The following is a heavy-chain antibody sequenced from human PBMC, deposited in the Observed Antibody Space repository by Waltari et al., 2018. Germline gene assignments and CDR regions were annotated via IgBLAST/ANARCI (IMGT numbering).Heavy chain of an antibody. V-gene: IGHV3-48*01. CDR1: GFTFSSYS. J-gene: IGHJ4*02. D-gene: IGHD4-17*01. Sequence: EVQLVESGGGLVQPGGSLRLSCAASGFTFSSYSMNWVRQAPGKGLEWVSYISSSSSTIYYADSGKGRFTISRDNAKNSLYLQMNSLRAEDTAVYYCAREIDYGDYVWYYFDYWGQGTLVTVSS. CDR3: AREIDYGDYVWYYFDY. CDR2: ISSSSSTI.